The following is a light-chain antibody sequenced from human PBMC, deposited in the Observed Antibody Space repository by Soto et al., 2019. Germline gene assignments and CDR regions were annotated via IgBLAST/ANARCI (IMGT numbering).Light chain of an antibody. CDR2: SNN. V-gene: IGLV1-44*01. CDR3: ASWDDRLNRVV. J-gene: IGLJ2*01. Sequence: QSVVTQPPSASGTPGQGVTISCSGSSSNIGVNTVNWYQQLPGTAPKLLIYSNNLRPSGVPDRFSGSKSGTSASLAISGLQSEDEADYHCASWDDRLNRVVFGGGTKVTAL. CDR1: SSNIGVNT.